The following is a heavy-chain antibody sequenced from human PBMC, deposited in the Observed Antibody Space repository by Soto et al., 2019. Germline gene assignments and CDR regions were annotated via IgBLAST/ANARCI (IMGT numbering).Heavy chain of an antibody. V-gene: IGHV3-15*07. Sequence: GGSLRLSCAASGFSFNNAWMNWVRQAPGKGLEWVGRIKSNPDGGTTDYAAPVEGRFTISRDDSKTTLYLQMNSLKTEDTAVYYCTAEASRKAGRGDAFDIWGQGTMVTVSS. J-gene: IGHJ3*02. CDR3: TAEASRKAGRGDAFDI. CDR2: IKSNPDGGTT. D-gene: IGHD1-26*01. CDR1: GFSFNNAW.